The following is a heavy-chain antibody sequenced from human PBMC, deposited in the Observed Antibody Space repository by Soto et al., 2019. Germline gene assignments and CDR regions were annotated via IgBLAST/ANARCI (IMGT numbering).Heavy chain of an antibody. CDR2: ISAYNGNT. Sequence: QVQLVQSGAEVKKPGASVKVYCKASGYTFTSYGISWVRQASGQGLEWMGWISAYNGNTKYAQKLQGRVTMTTDTSTSTAYMELRSLRSDDTAVYYCARDEAYKGNDGSWFDLRGQGTLVTVSS. CDR3: ARDEAYKGNDGSWFDL. V-gene: IGHV1-18*01. CDR1: GYTFTSYG. D-gene: IGHD1-1*01. J-gene: IGHJ5*02.